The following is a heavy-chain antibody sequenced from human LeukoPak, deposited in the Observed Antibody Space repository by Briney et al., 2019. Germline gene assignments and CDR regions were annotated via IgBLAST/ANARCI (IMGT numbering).Heavy chain of an antibody. V-gene: IGHV3-49*04. CDR3: TRAHIVVVTSHDAFDI. D-gene: IGHD3-22*01. Sequence: GGSLRLSCTASGFTFGDYAMSWVRQAPGKGLEWVGFIRSKAYGGTTEYAASVKGRFTISRDDSKSIAYLQMNSLKTEDTAVYYCTRAHIVVVTSHDAFDIWGQGTMVTVSS. CDR1: GFTFGDYA. CDR2: IRSKAYGGTT. J-gene: IGHJ3*02.